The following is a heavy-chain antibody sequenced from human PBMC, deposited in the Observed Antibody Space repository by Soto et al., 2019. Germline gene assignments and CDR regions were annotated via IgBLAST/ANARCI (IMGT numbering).Heavy chain of an antibody. D-gene: IGHD2-15*01. CDR1: GYTFTGYY. J-gene: IGHJ6*02. CDR3: ARDPGYCSGGSCYSRYYGMDV. CDR2: INPNSGGT. V-gene: IGHV1-2*02. Sequence: GASVKVSCKASGYTFTGYYMHWVRQAPGQGLEWMGWINPNSGGTNYAQKFQGRVTMTRDTSISTAYMELSRLRSDDTAVYYCARDPGYCSGGSCYSRYYGMDVWGQGTTVTVSS.